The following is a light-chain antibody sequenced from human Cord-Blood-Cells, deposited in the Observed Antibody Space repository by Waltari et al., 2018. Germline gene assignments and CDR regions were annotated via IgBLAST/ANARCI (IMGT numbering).Light chain of an antibody. CDR2: AAS. CDR3: QQSYSTLFT. Sequence: DIQMTQSPSSLSASVEDRVTITCRARQSIRRYLNWYQQKPGKAPKRLIYAASSLQSGVPSRFSGSGSGTDFTLTISSLQPEDFATYYCQQSYSTLFTFGPGTKVDIK. CDR1: QSIRRY. V-gene: IGKV1-39*01. J-gene: IGKJ3*01.